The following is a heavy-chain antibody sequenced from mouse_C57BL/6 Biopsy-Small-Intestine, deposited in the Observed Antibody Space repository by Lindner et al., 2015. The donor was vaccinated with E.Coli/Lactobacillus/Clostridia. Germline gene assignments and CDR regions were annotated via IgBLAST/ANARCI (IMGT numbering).Heavy chain of an antibody. Sequence: SVKVSCKASGYTFSNYYLYWVRQVPGQALEWVGFINPFGGNTAHAQIFQDRVTLTRDTSTGTVFLDLSGLRSEDTAVYYCARGRLESPYGMDVWGQGTTVIVS. J-gene: IGHJ1*01. CDR2: INPFGGNT. V-gene: IGHV1S14*01. D-gene: IGHD1-1*01. CDR1: GYTFSNYY. CDR3: ARGRLESPYGMDV.